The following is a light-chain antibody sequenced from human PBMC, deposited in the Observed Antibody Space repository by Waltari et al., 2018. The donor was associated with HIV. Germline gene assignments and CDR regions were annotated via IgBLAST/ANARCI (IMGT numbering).Light chain of an antibody. CDR2: EVS. CDR3: CSYAGSSTLV. V-gene: IGLV2-23*02. Sequence: QSALTQPASVSGSPGQSITISCTGTSSDVGSYNLVSWYQQHPCKAPNLMIYEVSKRPSGVSNRFSGSKSGNTASLTISGLQAEDEADYYCCSYAGSSTLVFGGGTKLTVL. CDR1: SSDVGSYNL. J-gene: IGLJ3*02.